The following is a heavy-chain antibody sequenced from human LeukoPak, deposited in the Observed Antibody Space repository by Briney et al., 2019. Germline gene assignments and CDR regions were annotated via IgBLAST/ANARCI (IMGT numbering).Heavy chain of an antibody. D-gene: IGHD5-24*01. V-gene: IGHV3-43*01. CDR3: AKDVSFRRGHNFDASDI. Sequence: GGSLRLSCTASGFKFADAPMHWVRQSPGKGLEWIALITWDSTNTYYADSVKGRFTISRDNSRNTLYLQMNSLRSDDTALYYCAKDVSFRRGHNFDASDIWGLGTLVTVSS. J-gene: IGHJ3*02. CDR1: GFKFADAP. CDR2: ITWDSTNT.